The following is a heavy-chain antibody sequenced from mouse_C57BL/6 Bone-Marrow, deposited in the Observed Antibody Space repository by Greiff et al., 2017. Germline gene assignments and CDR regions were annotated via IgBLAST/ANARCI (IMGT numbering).Heavy chain of an antibody. D-gene: IGHD1-1*02. CDR2: IYPSDSET. Sequence: QVQLKQPGAELVRPGSSVKLSCKASGYTFTSYWMDWVKQRPGQGLEWIGNIYPSDSETHYNQKFKGKATLTVDTSSSTAYMQLSSLTSEDSAVYYCASEGWRGAMDYWGQGTSVTVSS. J-gene: IGHJ4*01. CDR3: ASEGWRGAMDY. V-gene: IGHV1-61*01. CDR1: GYTFTSYW.